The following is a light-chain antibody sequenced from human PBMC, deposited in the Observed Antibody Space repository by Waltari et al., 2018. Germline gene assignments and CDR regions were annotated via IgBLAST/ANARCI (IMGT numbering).Light chain of an antibody. CDR2: RNK. CDR3: AAWDDSLSGVV. CDR1: SSNIGSNY. J-gene: IGLJ2*01. Sequence: QSVLTQPPSASGTPGQRVTISCSGSSSNIGSNYVYCYQQLPGTAPKLLIYRNKQRPSGVPDRFSGSKSGPSASLAISGLRSEDEADYYCAAWDDSLSGVVFGGGTKLTVL. V-gene: IGLV1-47*01.